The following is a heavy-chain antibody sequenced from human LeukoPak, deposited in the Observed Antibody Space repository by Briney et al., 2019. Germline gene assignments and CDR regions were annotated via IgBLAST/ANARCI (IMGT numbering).Heavy chain of an antibody. CDR1: GGSFSGYY. CDR3: ARGPHIVVVTAIQVGGPFDY. CDR2: INHSGST. Sequence: PSETLSLTCAVYGGSFSGYYWSWIRQPPGKGLEWIGEINHSGSTNYNPSLKSRVTISVDTSKNQFSLKLSSVTAADTAVYYCARGPHIVVVTAIQVGGPFDYWGQGTLVTVSS. V-gene: IGHV4-34*01. D-gene: IGHD2-21*02. J-gene: IGHJ4*02.